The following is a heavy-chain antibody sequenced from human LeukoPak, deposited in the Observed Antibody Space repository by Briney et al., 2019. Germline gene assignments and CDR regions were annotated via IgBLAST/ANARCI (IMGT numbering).Heavy chain of an antibody. V-gene: IGHV3-30*04. CDR3: ARDLSVTAGEADY. J-gene: IGHJ4*02. D-gene: IGHD2-21*02. CDR1: GFTFNTYA. CDR2: ISFDGGKK. Sequence: GGSLRLSCAASGFTFNTYAMHWVRQAPGKGLEWVAVISFDGGKKYNADSVKGRFTISRDNSKSTLYLQMNSLGAEDTAVYYCARDLSVTAGEADYWGQGTLVTVSS.